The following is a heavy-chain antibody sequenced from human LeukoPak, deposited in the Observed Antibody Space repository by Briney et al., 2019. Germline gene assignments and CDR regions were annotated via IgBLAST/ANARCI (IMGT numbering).Heavy chain of an antibody. CDR3: ARKTIGRPITGAF. CDR2: IHTTAGT. V-gene: IGHV3-66*02. CDR1: GFTFSNYA. J-gene: IGHJ4*02. Sequence: QPGGSLRLSCAASGFTFSNYAMSWVRQAPGKGLEWVSLIHTTAGTHYADSVKGRFTISRDNSNNTLYLQMNSLRAEDTAVYYCARKTIGRPITGAFWGQGTLVTVSS. D-gene: IGHD3-10*01.